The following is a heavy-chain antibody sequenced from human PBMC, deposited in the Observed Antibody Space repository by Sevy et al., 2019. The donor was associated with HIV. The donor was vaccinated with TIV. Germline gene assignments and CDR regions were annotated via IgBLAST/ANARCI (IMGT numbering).Heavy chain of an antibody. Sequence: GGSLRLSCAASGFTVSSNYMSWVRQAPGKGLEWVSVIYSGGYTYYVDSLKCRFTISRDDAKNTLYLQMNNLRAEDTAVYYWATGGEDNWGQGTLVTVSS. J-gene: IGHJ4*02. CDR1: GFTVSSNY. CDR2: IYSGGYT. V-gene: IGHV3-53*01. CDR3: ATGGEDN.